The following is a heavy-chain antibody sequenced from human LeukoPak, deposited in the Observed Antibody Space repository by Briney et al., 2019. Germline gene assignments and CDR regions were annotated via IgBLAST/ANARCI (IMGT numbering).Heavy chain of an antibody. CDR3: ARRRLFLAHAFDI. CDR1: GGSISSCNW. Sequence: SETLSLTCAVSGGSISSCNWWSWVRQPPGKGLEWIGEIHHSGSTNYNPSLKSRVTISVDKSKNQFSLKLTSVTVADTAVYYCARRRLFLAHAFDIWGQGTMVTVSS. J-gene: IGHJ3*02. D-gene: IGHD4/OR15-4a*01. CDR2: IHHSGST. V-gene: IGHV4-4*02.